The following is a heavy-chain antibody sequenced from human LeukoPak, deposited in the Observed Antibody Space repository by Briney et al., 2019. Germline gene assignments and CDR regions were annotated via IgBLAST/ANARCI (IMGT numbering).Heavy chain of an antibody. CDR3: ARCRDTSGYYYSAWDFDY. Sequence: SETLSLTCTVSGGSISSYYWSWIRQTPGKGLEWIGYIYYSGSTNYNPSLKSRVTISVDTSKSQFSLKLSSVTAADTAVYYCARCRDTSGYYYSAWDFDYWGQGTLVTVSS. D-gene: IGHD3-22*01. V-gene: IGHV4-59*08. CDR2: IYYSGST. J-gene: IGHJ4*02. CDR1: GGSISSYY.